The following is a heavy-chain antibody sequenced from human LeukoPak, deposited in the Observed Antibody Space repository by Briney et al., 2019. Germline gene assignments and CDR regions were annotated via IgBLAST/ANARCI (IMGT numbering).Heavy chain of an antibody. CDR2: INAGNGNT. V-gene: IGHV1-3*01. CDR1: GYTFTSYA. J-gene: IGHJ5*02. D-gene: IGHD2-2*01. CDR3: ARVGYCSSVSCPNSWFDP. Sequence: ASVKVSCKASGYTFTSYALHWVRQAPGQRLEWMGWINAGNGNTYYSQKFQGRVSITRDISASTAYMELSSLRSEDTAVYYCARVGYCSSVSCPNSWFDPWGQGTLVTVSS.